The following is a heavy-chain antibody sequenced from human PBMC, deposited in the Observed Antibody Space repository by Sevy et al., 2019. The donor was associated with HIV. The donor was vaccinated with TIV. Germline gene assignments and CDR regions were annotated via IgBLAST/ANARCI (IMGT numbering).Heavy chain of an antibody. CDR1: GITFSRYA. Sequence: GGSLRLSCAASGITFSRYAMSWVRQAPGKGLEWVSAINGIGGSTYYADSVKGRFTISRDNSKNTLYLQMNSLRAEDTAVFYCAKGAGIQIWSNFDYLGQGTMVTVSS. CDR3: AKGAGIQIWSNFDY. V-gene: IGHV3-23*01. CDR2: INGIGGST. D-gene: IGHD5-18*01. J-gene: IGHJ4*02.